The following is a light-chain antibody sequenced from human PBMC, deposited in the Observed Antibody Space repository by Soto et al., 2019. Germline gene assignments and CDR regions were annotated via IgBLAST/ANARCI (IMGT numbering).Light chain of an antibody. CDR2: EVN. V-gene: IGLV2-8*01. Sequence: QSALTQPPSASGSPGQSVTISCTGTSSDVGGYNYVSWYQQHPGKAPKLIIYEVNKRPSGVPDRFSGSKSGNTASLTVSGLQAEIEADYYRRSYPATPFVFGTETSFTVL. CDR1: SSDVGGYNY. CDR3: RSYPATPFV. J-gene: IGLJ1*01.